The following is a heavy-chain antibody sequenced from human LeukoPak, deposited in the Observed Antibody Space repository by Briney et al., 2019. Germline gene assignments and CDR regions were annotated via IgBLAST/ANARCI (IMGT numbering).Heavy chain of an antibody. D-gene: IGHD4-11*01. Sequence: SETLSLTCTVSGGSISSGDYYWSWIRQPPGKGLEWIGSIYYSGSTYYNPSLKSRVTISVDTSKNQFSLKLSSVTAADTAVYYCARPSATLYSGGSLDYWGQGTLVTVSS. V-gene: IGHV4-39*01. CDR3: ARPSATLYSGGSLDY. CDR2: IYYSGST. J-gene: IGHJ4*02. CDR1: GGSISSGDYY.